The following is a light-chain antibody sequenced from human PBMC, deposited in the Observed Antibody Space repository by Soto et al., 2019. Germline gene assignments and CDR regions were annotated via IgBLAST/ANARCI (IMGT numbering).Light chain of an antibody. J-gene: IGKJ1*01. CDR2: WAS. CDR3: QQYYSTPRT. CDR1: QSVLYSSNNKNY. Sequence: DIVMTQSPDSLAVSLGERATINCKSSQSVLYSSNNKNYLAWYQQKPGQAPKLLIYWASTRESGVPDRFSGSGSGTDFTLTISSLQAEDVAVYYCQQYYSTPRTCGQGTKVEIK. V-gene: IGKV4-1*01.